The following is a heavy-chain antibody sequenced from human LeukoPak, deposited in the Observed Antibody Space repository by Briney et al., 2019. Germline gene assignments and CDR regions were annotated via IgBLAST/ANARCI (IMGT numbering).Heavy chain of an antibody. CDR3: ATAGPVRYFDWLLDY. CDR1: GYTLTELS. Sequence: ASVKVSCKVSGYTLTELSMHGVRQAPGKGLEWMGGFDPEDGETIYAQKFQGRVTMTEDTSTDTAYMEPSSLRSEDTAVYYCATAGPVRYFDWLLDYWGQGTLVTVSS. J-gene: IGHJ4*02. V-gene: IGHV1-24*01. D-gene: IGHD3-9*01. CDR2: FDPEDGET.